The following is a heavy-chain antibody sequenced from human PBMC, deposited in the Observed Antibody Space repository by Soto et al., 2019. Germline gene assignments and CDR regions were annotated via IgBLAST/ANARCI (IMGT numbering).Heavy chain of an antibody. CDR2: ISSKGGST. CDR1: GFSFTSFA. D-gene: IGHD1-1*01. J-gene: IGHJ3*02. V-gene: IGHV3-64D*06. CDR3: VKQDEYNYAVDI. Sequence: EVQLVESGGGLVQPGGSLRLSCSASGFSFTSFAVHWVRQAPGKGLEYVSAISSKGGSTYYADSVKGRFTISRDNSKNTLYLQLSSLRAEDTAVYNCVKQDEYNYAVDIWGQGTMVTVSS.